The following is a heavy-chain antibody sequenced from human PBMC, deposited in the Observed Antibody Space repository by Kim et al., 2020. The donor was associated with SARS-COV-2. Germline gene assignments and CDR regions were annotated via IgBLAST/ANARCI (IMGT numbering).Heavy chain of an antibody. J-gene: IGHJ4*01. D-gene: IGHD3-22*01. CDR3: ARRAVDSSGTYYFDY. CDR2: IYSDGSGT. CDR1: GFTFSRYW. Sequence: GGSLRLSCAASGFTFSRYWMHWVRQPPGKGLVWVSRIYSDGSGTSYADSVKGRFTISRDNAKNTLYRQMNSLRAEDTALYYCARRAVDSSGTYYFDYWG. V-gene: IGHV3-74*01.